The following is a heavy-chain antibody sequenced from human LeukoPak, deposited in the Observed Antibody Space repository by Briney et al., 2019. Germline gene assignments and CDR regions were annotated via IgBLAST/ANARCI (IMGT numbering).Heavy chain of an antibody. J-gene: IGHJ5*02. Sequence: SGGSLRLSCAASGFTFSSYSMNWVRQAPGKGLEWVSSISTSSSYIYYADSVKGRFTISRDNAKNSLYLQMNSLRAEDTAVYYCARDGVRFLEWLRGNWFDRWGQGTLVTVSS. V-gene: IGHV3-21*01. D-gene: IGHD3-3*01. CDR1: GFTFSSYS. CDR2: ISTSSSYI. CDR3: ARDGVRFLEWLRGNWFDR.